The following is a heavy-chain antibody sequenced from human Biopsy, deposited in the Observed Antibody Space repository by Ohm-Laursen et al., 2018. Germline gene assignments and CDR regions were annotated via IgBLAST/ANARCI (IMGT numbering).Heavy chain of an antibody. D-gene: IGHD6-19*01. Sequence: GASVKVSCKASGYSFTSYYMHWVRQAPGQGLEWMGMINPIGSTTSYPQIFQGRVTMTRDTSKSTVYMELSRLRSADTAVYFCARNTGWYGDLYYFDYWGQGTLVTVSS. J-gene: IGHJ4*02. CDR2: INPIGSTT. CDR1: GYSFTSYY. V-gene: IGHV1-46*01. CDR3: ARNTGWYGDLYYFDY.